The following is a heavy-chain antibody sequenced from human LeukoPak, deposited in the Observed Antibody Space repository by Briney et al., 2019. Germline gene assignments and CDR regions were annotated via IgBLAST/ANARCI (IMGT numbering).Heavy chain of an antibody. D-gene: IGHD2-15*01. CDR3: ARGIVPAAFDF. Sequence: GGSLRLSCAASGFTFSDSSMNWVRQAPGKGLEWVSSITSSSSLISYAASVKGRFTISRDNAKNSLYLHMNSLRVEDTAVYYCARGIVPAAFDFWGQGTLVTVSS. CDR1: GFTFSDSS. V-gene: IGHV3-21*01. J-gene: IGHJ4*02. CDR2: ITSSSSLI.